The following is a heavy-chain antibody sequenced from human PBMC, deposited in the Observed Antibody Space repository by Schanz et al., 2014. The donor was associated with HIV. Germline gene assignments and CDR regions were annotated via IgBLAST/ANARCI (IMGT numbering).Heavy chain of an antibody. J-gene: IGHJ5*01. V-gene: IGHV3-33*01. CDR3: ARGLFGEPGFWFDS. CDR2: EDYDGNNR. D-gene: IGHD3-10*01. Sequence: QVQLVESGGGVVQPGRSLRLSCAASGFTFSSYGMHWVRQAPGKGLEWVAVEDYDGNNRVYADFVKGRFTSSRDNSKNTLYLQMNSLRGEDTAVSSSARGLFGEPGFWFDSWGQGTLVSVSS. CDR1: GFTFSSYG.